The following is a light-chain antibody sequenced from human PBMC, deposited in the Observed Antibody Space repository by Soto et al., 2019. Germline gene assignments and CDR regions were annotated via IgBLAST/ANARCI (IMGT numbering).Light chain of an antibody. CDR3: QQLNTYPIT. CDR1: QSVSSSY. Sequence: EIVWTQSPGTLSLSPGERATLSCRASQSVSSSYLAWYQQKPGQAPRLLIYGASSRATGIPDRFSGSGSGTDFTLTISRLEPEDFAVYYCQQLNTYPITVGQGTRLDIK. CDR2: GAS. J-gene: IGKJ5*01. V-gene: IGKV3-20*01.